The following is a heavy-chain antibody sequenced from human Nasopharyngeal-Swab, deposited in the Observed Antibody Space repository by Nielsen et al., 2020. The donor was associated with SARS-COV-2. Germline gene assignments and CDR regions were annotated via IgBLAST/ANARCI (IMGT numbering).Heavy chain of an antibody. Sequence: SETLSLTCTVSGGSISSGSYYWSWIRQHPGRGLEWIGYIYYSGSTYYNPSLKSRLTISVDTSKNQFSLKLTSVTAADTAVYYCARDQKSPLGGTNWFDPWGQGTLVTVSS. CDR1: GGSISSGSYY. D-gene: IGHD2-15*01. J-gene: IGHJ5*02. V-gene: IGHV4-31*03. CDR3: ARDQKSPLGGTNWFDP. CDR2: IYYSGST.